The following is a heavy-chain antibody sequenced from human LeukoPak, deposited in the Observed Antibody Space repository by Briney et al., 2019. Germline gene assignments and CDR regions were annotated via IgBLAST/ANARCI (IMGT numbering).Heavy chain of an antibody. J-gene: IGHJ4*02. D-gene: IGHD1-26*01. V-gene: IGHV4-61*02. CDR2: IFTGGNT. CDR3: ARDGGATTSFDS. CDR1: GGSITSGNYY. Sequence: KPSQTLSLTCTVSGGSITSGNYYWSWIRQPAGKGLEWIGRIFTGGNTKYNPSLKNRVTISIDTSKNQFSLKLSSVIAADTAVYYCARDGGATTSFDSWGQGTLVTFSS.